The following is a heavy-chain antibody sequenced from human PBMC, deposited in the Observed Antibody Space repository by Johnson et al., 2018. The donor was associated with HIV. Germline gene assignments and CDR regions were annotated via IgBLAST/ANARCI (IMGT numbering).Heavy chain of an antibody. CDR1: GFTFSNYG. D-gene: IGHD3-22*01. Sequence: QVQLVESGGGVVQPGGSLRLSCAASGFTFSNYGMHWVRQAPGKGLEWVAFIRYDGSNKYYAASVKGRFTISRDNSKNTLYLQMNSLRADDTAVYYCAKTYYYDSSGSRAFDIWGQGTMVTVSS. CDR3: AKTYYYDSSGSRAFDI. CDR2: IRYDGSNK. J-gene: IGHJ3*02. V-gene: IGHV3-30*02.